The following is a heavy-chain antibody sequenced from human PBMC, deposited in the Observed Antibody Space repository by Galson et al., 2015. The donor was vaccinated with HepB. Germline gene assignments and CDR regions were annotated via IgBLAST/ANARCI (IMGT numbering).Heavy chain of an antibody. Sequence: GKGLEWIGSISFSANPYYNPSLKSRVTISIDTSKNQFSLKLTSVTTADTAVYYCARIRTRLRWSHPGGRFDLWGRATLVTVSS. CDR3: ARIRTRLRWSHPGGRFDL. D-gene: IGHD4-23*01. J-gene: IGHJ2*01. V-gene: IGHV4-39*07. CDR2: ISFSANP.